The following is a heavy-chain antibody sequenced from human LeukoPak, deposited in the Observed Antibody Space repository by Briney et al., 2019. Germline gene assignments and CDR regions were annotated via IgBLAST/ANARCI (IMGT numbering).Heavy chain of an antibody. D-gene: IGHD5-18*01. Sequence: ASVKVSCKVSGYTLTELSMHWVRQAPGKGLEWMGGFDPEDGETIYAQKFQGRVTMTEDTSTDTAYMEPSSLRSEDTAVYYCATIYSYGPNCFDYWGQGTLVTVSS. J-gene: IGHJ4*02. CDR3: ATIYSYGPNCFDY. CDR2: FDPEDGET. CDR1: GYTLTELS. V-gene: IGHV1-24*01.